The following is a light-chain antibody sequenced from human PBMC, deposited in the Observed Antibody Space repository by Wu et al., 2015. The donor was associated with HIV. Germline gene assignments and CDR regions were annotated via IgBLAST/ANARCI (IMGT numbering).Light chain of an antibody. J-gene: IGKJ1*01. CDR1: QSVSSN. Sequence: IVMTQSPVTLSVSPGERATLSCRASQSVSSNLAWYQHKPGQAPRLLIYGAYTRAAGIPARFTGSGSGTEFTLTISSMQSEDFAVYYCQQYNNGPRTFGQGTKVEVK. CDR3: QQYNNGPRT. CDR2: GAY. V-gene: IGKV3-15*01.